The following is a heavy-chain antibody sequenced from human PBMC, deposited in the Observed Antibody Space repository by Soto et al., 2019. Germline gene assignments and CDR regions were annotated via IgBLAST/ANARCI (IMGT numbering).Heavy chain of an antibody. CDR2: IRPSGDNT. CDR3: ARGHGSSY. Sequence: GGSLRLSCAASGFPFSTYEMTWVRQAPGKGLEWVSVIRPSGDNTYYADSVTGRFTISRDNSKKTVHLQMNSLRADDSAVYYCARGHGSSYWGQGTQVTVSS. CDR1: GFPFSTYE. J-gene: IGHJ4*02. D-gene: IGHD1-26*01. V-gene: IGHV3-23*01.